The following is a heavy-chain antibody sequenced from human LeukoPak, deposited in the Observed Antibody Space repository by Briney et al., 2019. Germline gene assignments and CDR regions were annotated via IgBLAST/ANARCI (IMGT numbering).Heavy chain of an antibody. J-gene: IGHJ3*02. CDR1: GFTFSDYY. Sequence: GGSLRLSCAASGFTFSDYYMNWIRQAPGKGLEWVAVIWYDGSNNYYADSVKGRFTISRDNSKNTLYLQMNSLRAEDTAVYYCAAEGYCSSTSCQDAFDIWGQGTMVTVSS. CDR3: AAEGYCSSTSCQDAFDI. CDR2: IWYDGSNN. V-gene: IGHV3-33*08. D-gene: IGHD2-2*01.